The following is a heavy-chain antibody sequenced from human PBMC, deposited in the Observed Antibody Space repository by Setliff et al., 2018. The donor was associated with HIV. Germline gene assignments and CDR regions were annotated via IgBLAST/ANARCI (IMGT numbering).Heavy chain of an antibody. J-gene: IGHJ4*02. CDR1: GYTFGEYY. D-gene: IGHD2-2*01. CDR3: ARVSCSSTSCYVSYFDY. V-gene: IGHV3-7*01. CDR2: IKQDGSEK. Sequence: GGSLRLSCTGSGYTFGEYYVMWVRQAPGKGLEWVANIKQDGSEKYYVDSVKGRFTISRDNAKNSLYLQMNSLRAEDTDVYYCARVSCSSTSCYVSYFDYWGQGTLVTVSS.